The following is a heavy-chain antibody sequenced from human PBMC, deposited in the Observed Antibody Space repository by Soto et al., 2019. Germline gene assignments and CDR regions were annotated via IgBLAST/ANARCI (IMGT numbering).Heavy chain of an antibody. D-gene: IGHD6-13*01. Sequence: PGESLKISCKGSGYSFTSYWIGWVRQMPGKGLEWMGIIYPGDSDTRYSPSFQGQVTISADKSISTAYLQWSSLKASDTALHYCARPSYSSSWYHTDYYYYGMDVWGQGTTVTVSS. CDR1: GYSFTSYW. CDR2: IYPGDSDT. CDR3: ARPSYSSSWYHTDYYYYGMDV. J-gene: IGHJ6*02. V-gene: IGHV5-51*01.